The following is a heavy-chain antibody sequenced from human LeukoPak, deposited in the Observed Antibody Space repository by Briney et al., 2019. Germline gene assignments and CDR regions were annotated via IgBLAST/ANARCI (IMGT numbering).Heavy chain of an antibody. CDR3: ARNRRGYSYGTLYYFDY. CDR2: IYYSGTT. J-gene: IGHJ4*02. V-gene: IGHV4-39*01. D-gene: IGHD5-18*01. Sequence: PSETLSLTCTVSGGSISSSDYYWGWIRQPPGKGLEWIANIYYSGTTYCNPSLKSRVTISVDTSKNQFSLKLNSVTAADTAVYFCARNRRGYSYGTLYYFDYWGQGTLVTVSS. CDR1: GGSISSSDYY.